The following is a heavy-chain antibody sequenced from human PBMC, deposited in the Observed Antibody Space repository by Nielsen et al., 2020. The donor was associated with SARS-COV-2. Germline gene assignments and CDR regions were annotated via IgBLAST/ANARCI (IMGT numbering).Heavy chain of an antibody. Sequence: GESLKISCAASGFTFSSYWTSWVRQVPGKGLEWVANIKQDGSEKYYVDSVKGRFTISRDNAKNSLYLQMNSLRAEDTAVYYCASPRDYYGSGSFDYWGQGTLVTVSS. D-gene: IGHD3-10*01. V-gene: IGHV3-7*03. CDR2: IKQDGSEK. CDR1: GFTFSSYW. CDR3: ASPRDYYGSGSFDY. J-gene: IGHJ4*02.